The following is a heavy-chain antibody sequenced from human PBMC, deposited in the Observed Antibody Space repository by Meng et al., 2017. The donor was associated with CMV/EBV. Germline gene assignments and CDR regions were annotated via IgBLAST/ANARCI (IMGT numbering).Heavy chain of an antibody. CDR2: INPRTGGT. CDR1: GYAFTAYY. V-gene: IGHV1-2*02. D-gene: IGHD3-16*01. J-gene: IGHJ4*02. CDR3: AADILRITAGDY. Sequence: VSVKVSCKTSGYAFTAYYIHWVRQAPGQGLEWMGDINPRTGGTDLAQRFQGSVTLTRDTSITTAYMEVRNLRSDDTAVYYCAADILRITAGDYWGQGTLVTVSS.